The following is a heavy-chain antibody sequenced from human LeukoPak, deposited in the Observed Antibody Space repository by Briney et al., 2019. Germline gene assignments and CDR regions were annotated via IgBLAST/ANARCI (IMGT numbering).Heavy chain of an antibody. CDR1: GFPFSGSG. D-gene: IGHD6-13*01. Sequence: GGSLRLSCAASGFPFSGSGMHWVRQAPGKGLEWVAVIWYDGSHQYYADSVKGRFTISRDNSKNTLDLQMNSLRVDDTAVYYCAKPARGSSWYFDYWGQGTLVTVSS. V-gene: IGHV3-33*06. CDR3: AKPARGSSWYFDY. CDR2: IWYDGSHQ. J-gene: IGHJ4*02.